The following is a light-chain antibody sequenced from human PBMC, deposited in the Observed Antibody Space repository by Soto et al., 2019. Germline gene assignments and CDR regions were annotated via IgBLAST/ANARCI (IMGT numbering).Light chain of an antibody. CDR3: QQYNGYSTWT. CDR2: DAS. V-gene: IGKV1-5*01. CDR1: QTVRNNY. Sequence: DIQMTQSPSALSASVGDRATITCRASQTVRNNYLAWYQQKPGQAPRLLIYDASSRATGIPDRFSGGGSGTDFTLTINNLQPDDFATYYCQQYNGYSTWTFGQGTRLEIK. J-gene: IGKJ5*01.